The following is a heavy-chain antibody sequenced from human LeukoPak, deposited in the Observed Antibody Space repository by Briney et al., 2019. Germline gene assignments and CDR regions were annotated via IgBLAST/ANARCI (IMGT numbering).Heavy chain of an antibody. J-gene: IGHJ4*02. CDR1: GFTFDNFA. CDR2: INGSGGST. V-gene: IGHV3-23*01. CDR3: ARELCDFDY. Sequence: PGGSLRLSCAPSGFTFDNFAMSWVRQAPGKGLEWVSDINGSGGSTYYADSVKGRFTISSDNAKNSLYLQMNGLSADAAGIYYCARELCDFDYWGQGTLVTVSS. D-gene: IGHD3-16*01.